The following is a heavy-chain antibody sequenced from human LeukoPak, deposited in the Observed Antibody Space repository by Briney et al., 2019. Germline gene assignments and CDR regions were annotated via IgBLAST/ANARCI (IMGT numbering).Heavy chain of an antibody. D-gene: IGHD3-22*01. CDR1: GGSFSGYY. CDR3: ARGSEEYYYDSQRGYFDY. J-gene: IGHJ4*02. CDR2: INHSGST. V-gene: IGHV4-34*01. Sequence: SETLSLTCAVYGGSFSGYYWSWIRQPPGKGLEWIGEINHSGSTNYNPSLKSRVTISVDTSKNQFSLKLSSVTAADKAVYYCARGSEEYYYDSQRGYFDYWGQGTLVTVSS.